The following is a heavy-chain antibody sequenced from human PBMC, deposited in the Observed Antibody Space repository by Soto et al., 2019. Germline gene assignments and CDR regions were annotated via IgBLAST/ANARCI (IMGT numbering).Heavy chain of an antibody. D-gene: IGHD2-2*01. CDR2: INAGNGNT. CDR3: ATAIADDAFDI. CDR1: GYTFTSYA. Sequence: QVQLVQSGDEVKKPGASVKVSCKASGYTFTSYAMHWVRQAPGQRLEWMGWINAGNGNTKYSQKFQGRVTITRDTSASTAYMELSSLRFEDTAVYFCATAIADDAFDIWGRGTMVTVSS. V-gene: IGHV1-3*01. J-gene: IGHJ3*02.